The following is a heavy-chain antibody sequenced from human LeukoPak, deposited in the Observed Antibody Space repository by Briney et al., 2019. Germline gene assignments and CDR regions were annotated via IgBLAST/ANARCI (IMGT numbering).Heavy chain of an antibody. CDR1: GYTFTSYY. V-gene: IGHV1-46*01. Sequence: ASVKVSCKASGYTFTSYYMHWVRQAPGQGLEWMGIISASGGSTSYAQKFQGRVTMTRDMSTSTVYMELSSLRSEDTAVYYCASQSYGDYVWFDPWGQGTLVTVSS. CDR3: ASQSYGDYVWFDP. J-gene: IGHJ5*02. D-gene: IGHD4-17*01. CDR2: ISASGGST.